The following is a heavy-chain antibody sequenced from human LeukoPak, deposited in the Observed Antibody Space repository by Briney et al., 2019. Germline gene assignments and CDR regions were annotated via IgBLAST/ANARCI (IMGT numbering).Heavy chain of an antibody. D-gene: IGHD3-22*01. V-gene: IGHV4-4*07. Sequence: SETLSLTCTVSGGSISSYYWSWIRQPAGKGLEWIGRIYTSGSTNYNPSLKSRVTMSVDTSKNQFSLKLSSVTAADTAVYYCARDSLGRTYYYDSSEGDYYYYYMDVWGKGTTVTVSS. CDR3: ARDSLGRTYYYDSSEGDYYYYYMDV. J-gene: IGHJ6*03. CDR2: IYTSGST. CDR1: GGSISSYY.